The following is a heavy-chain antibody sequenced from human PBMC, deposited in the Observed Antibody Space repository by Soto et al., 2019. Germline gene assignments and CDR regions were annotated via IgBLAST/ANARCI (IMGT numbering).Heavy chain of an antibody. J-gene: IGHJ6*02. CDR1: GASISSSNYY. V-gene: IGHV4-39*01. CDR2: MYYSGRT. Sequence: SETLSLTCTVSGASISSSNYYWGWIRQPPGRGLEWIGTMYYSGRTYYNPSLKSRVTTSVDTSKNQFSLKLSAVTATDTAVYYCARGHSVIGYWVYYYYYGMDVWGQGTTVTVSS. D-gene: IGHD2-8*02. CDR3: ARGHSVIGYWVYYYYYGMDV.